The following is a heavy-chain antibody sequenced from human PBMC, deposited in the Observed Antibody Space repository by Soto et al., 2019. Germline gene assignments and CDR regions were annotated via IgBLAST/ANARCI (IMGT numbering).Heavy chain of an antibody. V-gene: IGHV3-21*01. CDR1: GFNFGGFG. J-gene: IGHJ4*02. Sequence: GGSLRLSCAASGFNFGGFGMTWVRQAPGKGLEWVSSISDSGSSLYHADSVRGRFAISRDNAGNSLYLQMNSLRAEDTALYFCARQRTSVVTQAYFDVWGPGSLVTVSS. CDR2: ISDSGSSL. D-gene: IGHD2-21*02. CDR3: ARQRTSVVTQAYFDV.